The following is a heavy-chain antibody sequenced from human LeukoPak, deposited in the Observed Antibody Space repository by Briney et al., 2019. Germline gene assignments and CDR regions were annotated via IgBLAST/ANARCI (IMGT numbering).Heavy chain of an antibody. CDR1: GYTFTSYY. D-gene: IGHD2-15*01. Sequence: ASVKVSCKASGYTFTSYYMHWVRQAPGQGLEWMGIINPSGGSTSYAQKFQGRVTMTRDMSTSTVYMELSSLRSDDTAVYYCARSVVVVAATPTIYYYYYMDVWGKGTTVTVSS. V-gene: IGHV1-46*01. CDR3: ARSVVVVAATPTIYYYYYMDV. CDR2: INPSGGST. J-gene: IGHJ6*03.